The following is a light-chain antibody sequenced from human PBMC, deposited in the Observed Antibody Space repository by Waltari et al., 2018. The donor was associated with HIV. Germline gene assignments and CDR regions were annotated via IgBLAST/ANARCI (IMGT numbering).Light chain of an antibody. J-gene: IGKJ3*01. CDR1: QSLSDF. CDR2: GGS. V-gene: IGKV1-39*01. Sequence: IQLTQSPFSLSASIGDKVSITCRASQSLSDFLHWYQQKPGKPPKLLIHGGSTLESGAPSRFSGSASNTDYTLTISSLQPDDFATYYCLQSRSIPLTFGPGTKV. CDR3: LQSRSIPLT.